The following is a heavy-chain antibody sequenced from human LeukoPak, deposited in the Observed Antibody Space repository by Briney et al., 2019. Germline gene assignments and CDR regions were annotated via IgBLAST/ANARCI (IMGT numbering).Heavy chain of an antibody. V-gene: IGHV4-34*01. J-gene: IGHJ4*02. CDR2: INHSGNT. CDR3: ARERGSSGYSHLFDY. Sequence: PSETLSLTCAVYGESFSGYYWTWIRQPPGKGLEWIGEINHSGNTNYNPSLKSRVTISIDTVKNQFSLKLSSVTAADTAVYYCARERGSSGYSHLFDYWGQGTLVTASS. D-gene: IGHD3-22*01. CDR1: GESFSGYY.